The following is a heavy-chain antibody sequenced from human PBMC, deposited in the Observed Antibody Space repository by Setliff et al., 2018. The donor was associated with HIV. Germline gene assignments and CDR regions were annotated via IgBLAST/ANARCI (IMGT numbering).Heavy chain of an antibody. CDR2: ISGSGSST. CDR1: GISFSIYV. V-gene: IGHV3-23*01. CDR3: ANRLRSSNNWYYFDY. Sequence: LRLSCAASGISFSIYVMNWVRQAPGKGLEWVSGISGSGSSTYYADSVKGRFTISRDNSKNTLYLQMNSLRVEDTAVYYCANRLRSSNNWYYFDYWGQGAPVTVSS. D-gene: IGHD6-13*01. J-gene: IGHJ4*02.